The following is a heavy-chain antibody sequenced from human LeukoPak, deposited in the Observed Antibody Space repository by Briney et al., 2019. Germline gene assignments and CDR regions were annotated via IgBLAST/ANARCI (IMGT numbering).Heavy chain of an antibody. CDR2: INSDGSEI. Sequence: GGSLRHSCGASGFTFSTYWMHCVRQAPGKGLLWVSRINSDGSEITSADSVKGRFTMSRDKAKNTLYFQKNSLRGEDPAVYYCGREAIRNSWYIDYWGQGTLVTVSS. J-gene: IGHJ4*02. CDR3: GREAIRNSWYIDY. CDR1: GFTFSTYW. V-gene: IGHV3-74*01. D-gene: IGHD6-13*01.